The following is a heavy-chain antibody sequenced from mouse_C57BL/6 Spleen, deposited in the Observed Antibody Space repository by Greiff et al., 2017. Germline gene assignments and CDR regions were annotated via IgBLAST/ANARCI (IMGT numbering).Heavy chain of an antibody. J-gene: IGHJ3*01. Sequence: EVQLQQSGAELVRPGASVKLSCTASGFNIKDYYMHWVKQRPEQGLEWIGRIDPEDGDTEYAPKFQGKATMTADTSSNTAYLQLSSLTSEDTAVYCCTTGYYERAWFAYWGQGTLVTVSA. V-gene: IGHV14-1*01. CDR2: IDPEDGDT. D-gene: IGHD2-4*01. CDR3: TTGYYERAWFAY. CDR1: GFNIKDYY.